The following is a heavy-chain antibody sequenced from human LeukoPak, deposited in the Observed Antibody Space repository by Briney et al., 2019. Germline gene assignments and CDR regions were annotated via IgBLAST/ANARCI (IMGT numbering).Heavy chain of an antibody. V-gene: IGHV3-74*01. CDR1: GFTFSSYW. D-gene: IGHD3-10*01. CDR2: IASDGSST. J-gene: IGHJ4*02. Sequence: GGSLRLSCAASGFTFSSYWMNWVRQAPGKGLVWVSRIASDGSSTTYADSVKGRFSISRDNAKNTLYLQMNSLRAEDTAVYYCARAAYYYGSGSSFDYWGQGTLVTVSS. CDR3: ARAAYYYGSGSSFDY.